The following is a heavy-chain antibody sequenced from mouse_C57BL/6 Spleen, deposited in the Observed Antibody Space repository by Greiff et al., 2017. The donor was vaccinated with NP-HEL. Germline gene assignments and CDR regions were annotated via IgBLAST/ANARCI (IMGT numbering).Heavy chain of an antibody. Sequence: DVKLVESGGGLVKPGGSLKLSCAASGFTFSSYAMSWVRQTPEKRLEWVATISDGGSYTYYPDNVKGRFTISRDNAKNNLYLQMSHLKSEDTAMYYCARDIKEGYFDVWGTGTTVTVSS. CDR2: ISDGGSYT. V-gene: IGHV5-4*01. CDR1: GFTFSSYA. CDR3: ARDIKEGYFDV. D-gene: IGHD1-1*01. J-gene: IGHJ1*03.